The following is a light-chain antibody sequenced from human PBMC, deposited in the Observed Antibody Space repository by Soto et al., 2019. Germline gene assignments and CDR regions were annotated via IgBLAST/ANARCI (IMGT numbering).Light chain of an antibody. CDR1: QSVSSY. Sequence: EIVLTQSPGTLSLSPGDRATLSCRASQSVSSYLAWYQQKPGQAPRIIIYDASNRATGIPARFSGSGSGTDFTLTISRLEPEDFAVYYCQQYASTPITLGQGTRLEIK. CDR2: DAS. V-gene: IGKV3-20*01. J-gene: IGKJ5*01. CDR3: QQYASTPIT.